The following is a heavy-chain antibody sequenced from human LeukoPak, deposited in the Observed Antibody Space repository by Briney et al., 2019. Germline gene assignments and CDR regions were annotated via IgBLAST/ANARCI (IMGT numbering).Heavy chain of an antibody. J-gene: IGHJ4*02. CDR2: VNNDGSGT. D-gene: IGHD2-15*01. V-gene: IGHV3-74*01. Sequence: GGSLRLSCAASGFSFSGYWMHWVRQAPGKGLVWVSHVNNDGSGTTYADSVKGRFTISRDNAKNTLYLQMNSLRAEDTAVYYCAKEHIVVVVAATGGDYWGQGTLVTVSS. CDR1: GFSFSGYW. CDR3: AKEHIVVVVAATGGDY.